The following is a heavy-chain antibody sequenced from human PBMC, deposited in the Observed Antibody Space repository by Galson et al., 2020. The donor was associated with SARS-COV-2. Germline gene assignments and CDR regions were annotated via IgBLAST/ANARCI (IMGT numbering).Heavy chain of an antibody. CDR2: VNHGVGT. Sequence: ETLSLTCAVYGGSFSGYSWNWIRQPPGKGLEWIGEVNHGVGTNYNPSLKSRVTISVDTSKNQVSLKLSSVTAADTAVYYCARVRVVVVAAHKYYYYGMDVWGQGTTVTVSS. D-gene: IGHD2-15*01. CDR3: ARVRVVVVAAHKYYYYGMDV. CDR1: GGSFSGYS. V-gene: IGHV4-34*01. J-gene: IGHJ6*02.